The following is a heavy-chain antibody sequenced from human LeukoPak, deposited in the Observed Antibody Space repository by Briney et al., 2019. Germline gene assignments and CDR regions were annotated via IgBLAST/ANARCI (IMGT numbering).Heavy chain of an antibody. V-gene: IGHV3-23*01. CDR3: AKEASCSSGWYLGY. J-gene: IGHJ4*02. CDR1: GFTFSSYA. D-gene: IGHD6-19*01. CDR2: ISGSGGST. Sequence: GGSLRLSCGASGFTFSSYAMNWVRQAPGKGLEWVSGISGSGGSTNYADSVKGRFTISRDNSKNTLYLQMNSLRAEDMAVYYCAKEASCSSGWYLGYWGQGTLVTVSS.